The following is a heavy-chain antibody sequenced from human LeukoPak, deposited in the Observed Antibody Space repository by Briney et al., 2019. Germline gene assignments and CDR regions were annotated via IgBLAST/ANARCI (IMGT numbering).Heavy chain of an antibody. J-gene: IGHJ4*02. D-gene: IGHD6-6*01. CDR2: ISSSGSTI. CDR1: GFTFSSYE. CDR3: ASGFSSYFDY. V-gene: IGHV3-48*03. Sequence: GGSLRLSCAASGFTFSSYEMNWVRQAPGKGLEWVSYISSSGSTIYYADSVKGRFTISRDNARNSLYLQMNSLRAEDTAVYYCASGFSSYFDYWGQGTLVTVSS.